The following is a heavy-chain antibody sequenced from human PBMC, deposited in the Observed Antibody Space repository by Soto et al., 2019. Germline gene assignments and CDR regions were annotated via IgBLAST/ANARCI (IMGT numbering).Heavy chain of an antibody. Sequence: GGSLRLSCAASGFTFSSYAMHWVRQAPGKGLEWVAVISYDGSNKYYADSVKGRFTISRDNSKNTLYLQMNSLRAEDTAVYYCARDFGYFDWLLSWHYYYGMDVWGQGTTVTVS. J-gene: IGHJ6*02. V-gene: IGHV3-30-3*01. CDR3: ARDFGYFDWLLSWHYYYGMDV. CDR1: GFTFSSYA. CDR2: ISYDGSNK. D-gene: IGHD3-9*01.